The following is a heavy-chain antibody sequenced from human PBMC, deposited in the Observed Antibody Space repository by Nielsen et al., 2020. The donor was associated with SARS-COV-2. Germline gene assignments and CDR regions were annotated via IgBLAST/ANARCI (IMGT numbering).Heavy chain of an antibody. Sequence: SETLSLTCTVSGGSINSYYWSWIRQPPGKGLEWIGYIYYSGSTNYNPSLKSRVTISVDTSKNQFSLKLSSVTAADTAVYYCARGLRLLWFGELSYWFDPWGQGTLVTVSS. J-gene: IGHJ5*02. V-gene: IGHV4-59*12. CDR1: GGSINSYY. CDR2: IYYSGST. D-gene: IGHD3-10*01. CDR3: ARGLRLLWFGELSYWFDP.